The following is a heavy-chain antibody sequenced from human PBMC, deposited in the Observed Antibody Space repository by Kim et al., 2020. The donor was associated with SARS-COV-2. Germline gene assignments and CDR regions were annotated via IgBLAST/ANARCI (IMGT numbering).Heavy chain of an antibody. CDR3: ARGAYCSSTSCFNYYMDV. Sequence: SETLSLTCAVYGGSFSGYYWSWIRQPPGKGLEWIWEINHRGSTNYNPSLKSRVTISVDTSKNQFFLKLSSVTAADTAVYYCARGAYCSSTSCFNYYMDVWGKGTTVTVSS. CDR1: GGSFSGYY. D-gene: IGHD2-2*01. J-gene: IGHJ6*03. CDR2: INHRGST. V-gene: IGHV4-34*01.